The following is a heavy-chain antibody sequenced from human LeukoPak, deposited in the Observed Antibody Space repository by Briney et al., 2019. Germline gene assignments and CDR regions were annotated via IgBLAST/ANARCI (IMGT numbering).Heavy chain of an antibody. V-gene: IGHV3-66*01. D-gene: IGHD6-13*01. Sequence: GGSLRLSCAASGFTVSSNYMSWVRQAPGKGLEWVSVIYSGGSTYYADSVKGRFTISRDNSKNTLYLQMNSLRAEDTAVYYCARFPADKAAAGGGGMDVWGQGTTVTVSS. J-gene: IGHJ6*02. CDR3: ARFPADKAAAGGGGMDV. CDR2: IYSGGST. CDR1: GFTVSSNY.